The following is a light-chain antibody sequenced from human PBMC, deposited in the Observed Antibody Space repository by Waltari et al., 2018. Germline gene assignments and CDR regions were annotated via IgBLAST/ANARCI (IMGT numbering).Light chain of an antibody. V-gene: IGLV1-44*01. Sequence: QSVLTQPPSASGTPGQTVTISCSGSSSHIGSNTVNWYQHLPGTAPKLLIYSNNQRPSGVPDRFSGSKSGTSASLAITGLQSEDEADYYCATWDDSLNGVIFGGRTEVTVL. CDR2: SNN. CDR1: SSHIGSNT. J-gene: IGLJ2*01. CDR3: ATWDDSLNGVI.